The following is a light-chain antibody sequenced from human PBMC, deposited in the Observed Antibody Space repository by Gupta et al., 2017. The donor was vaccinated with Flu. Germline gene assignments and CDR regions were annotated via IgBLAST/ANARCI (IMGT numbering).Light chain of an antibody. V-gene: IGKV4-1*01. CDR3: QQDDTPLIT. J-gene: IGKJ4*01. Sequence: DIVMTQSPDSLAVSLGERATINCKSSQSVLYSVNNKNLLAWYQQKPGQPPKLLIYWASTRDSGVPDRFSGSGTGTDFTLTIDSLQAEDVAVYYCQQDDTPLITFGGGTKVEIK. CDR1: QSVLYSVNNKNL. CDR2: WAS.